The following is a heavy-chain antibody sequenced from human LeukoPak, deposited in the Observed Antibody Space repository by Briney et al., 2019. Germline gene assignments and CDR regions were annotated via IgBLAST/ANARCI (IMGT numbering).Heavy chain of an antibody. D-gene: IGHD1-1*01. CDR2: IYSGGNT. V-gene: IGHV3-53*01. CDR1: GFTLSSNY. CDR3: ARASSDLENYYYYGMDV. Sequence: GGSLRLSCAASGFTLSSNYMSWVRQAPGKGLEWVSVIYSGGNTYYADSVKGRFTISRDNSKNTLYLQMNSLRAEDTAVYYCARASSDLENYYYYGMDVWGQGTTVTVSS. J-gene: IGHJ6*02.